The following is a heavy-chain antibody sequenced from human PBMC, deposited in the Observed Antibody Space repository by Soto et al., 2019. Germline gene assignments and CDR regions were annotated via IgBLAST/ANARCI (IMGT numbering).Heavy chain of an antibody. CDR2: ISSSGSTI. J-gene: IGHJ4*02. V-gene: IGHV3-11*01. D-gene: IGHD3-3*01. CDR1: GFTFSAYY. CDR3: ARPGDFWSPRPYYFDY. Sequence: QVQLVESGGGLVKPGGSLRLSCAASGFTFSAYYRSWIRQAPGKGLGGVSYISSSGSTIYYADSVKGRFTISRDNAKNSLYLQMNSLRAEDTAVYYCARPGDFWSPRPYYFDYWGQGTLVTVSS.